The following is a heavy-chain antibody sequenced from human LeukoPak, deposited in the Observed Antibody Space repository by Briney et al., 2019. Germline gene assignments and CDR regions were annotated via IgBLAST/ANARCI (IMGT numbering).Heavy chain of an antibody. CDR1: GGSISSYY. J-gene: IGHJ4*02. Sequence: SETLSLTCTVSGGSISSYYWSWIRQPPGKGLEWIGYIYYSGSTNYNPSLTSRVTISVDTSKNQFSLKLSSVTAADTAVYYCARMDYGDPFDYWGQGTLVTVSS. D-gene: IGHD4-17*01. CDR3: ARMDYGDPFDY. V-gene: IGHV4-59*01. CDR2: IYYSGST.